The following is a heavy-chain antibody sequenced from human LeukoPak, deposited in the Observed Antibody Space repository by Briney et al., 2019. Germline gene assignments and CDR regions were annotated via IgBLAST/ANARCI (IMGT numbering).Heavy chain of an antibody. J-gene: IGHJ4*02. V-gene: IGHV4-39*01. D-gene: IGHD3-10*01. CDR1: TGSISSSHSY. CDR2: IYYSGST. Sequence: SETLSLTCTVSTGSISSSHSYWGWIRQPPGKGLEWIGSIYYSGSTYHNPSLRSRVTISVDTSKSQFSLKLTSVTAADTAVYYCARSSMFRGVTVDYWGQGTLVTVSS. CDR3: ARSSMFRGVTVDY.